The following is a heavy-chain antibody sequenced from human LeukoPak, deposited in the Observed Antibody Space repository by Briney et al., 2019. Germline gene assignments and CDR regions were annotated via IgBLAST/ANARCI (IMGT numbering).Heavy chain of an antibody. J-gene: IGHJ4*01. Sequence: PGGSLRLSCAASGFTFSSYTMNWVRQAPGRGLEWVSSISQTTSYIYYADSVKGRFTISRDNAKNSLYLQMNSLRAEDTAVYYCARDPGYCSGGTCYPYFDYWGQGTLLTVSS. CDR1: GFTFSSYT. CDR2: ISQTTSYI. D-gene: IGHD2-15*01. CDR3: ARDPGYCSGGTCYPYFDY. V-gene: IGHV3-21*01.